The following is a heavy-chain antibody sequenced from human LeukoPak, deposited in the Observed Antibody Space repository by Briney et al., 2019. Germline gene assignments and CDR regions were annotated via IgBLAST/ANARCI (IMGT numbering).Heavy chain of an antibody. V-gene: IGHV3-72*01. CDR2: TRNKANSYTT. CDR3: ASHGSGSYYYAFDI. J-gene: IGHJ3*02. CDR1: GFTFSDHY. Sequence: GGSLRLSCAASGFTFSDHYMDWVRQAPGKGLEWVGRTRNKANSYTTEYAASVKGRFTISRDDSKNSLYLQMNSLKTEDTAVYYCASHGSGSYYYAFDIWGQGTMVTVSS. D-gene: IGHD3-10*01.